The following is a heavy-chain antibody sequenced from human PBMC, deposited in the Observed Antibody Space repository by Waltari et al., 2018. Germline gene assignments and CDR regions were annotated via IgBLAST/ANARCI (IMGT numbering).Heavy chain of an antibody. CDR1: GYSLSSGYY. CDR3: ARRTYYYDSSGSRRVAFDI. V-gene: IGHV4-38-2*01. CDR2: IYHSGST. J-gene: IGHJ3*02. Sequence: QVQLQESGPGLVKPSETLSLTCPVSGYSLSSGYYWGWIRQPTGKGLAGIGSIYHSGSTYYNPSNKSRVTISVDTSKNQFSLKLSSVTAADTAVYYCARRTYYYDSSGSRRVAFDIWGQGTMVTVSS. D-gene: IGHD3-22*01.